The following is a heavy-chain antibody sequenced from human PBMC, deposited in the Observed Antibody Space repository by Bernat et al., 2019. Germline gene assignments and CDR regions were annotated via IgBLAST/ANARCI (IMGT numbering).Heavy chain of an antibody. V-gene: IGHV3-7*03. D-gene: IGHD1-1*01. CDR1: GFTSNNYW. CDR3: ARSPATGTVDY. CDR2: INQDGSDK. J-gene: IGHJ4*02. Sequence: EVQLVESRGDLVQPGGSLRLSCAASGFTSNNYWMSWVRQAPGKGLEWVANINQDGSDKYYVDSVRGRFTISRDNAKNSLFLQMNSLRAEDTAVYYCARSPATGTVDYWGQGTLVTVSS.